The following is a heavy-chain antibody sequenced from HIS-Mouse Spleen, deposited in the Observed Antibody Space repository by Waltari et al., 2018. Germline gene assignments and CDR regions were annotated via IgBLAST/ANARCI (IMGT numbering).Heavy chain of an antibody. CDR2: IYYSGST. J-gene: IGHJ2*01. CDR3: AREIPYSSSWYDWYFDL. V-gene: IGHV4-39*07. Sequence: QLQLQESGPGLVKPSETLSLTCTVSGGSISSSSYYWGWIRQPPGKGLERMGSIYYSGSTYYNPSLKSRVTISVDTSKNQFSLKLSSVTAADTAVYYCAREIPYSSSWYDWYFDLWGRGTLVTVSS. CDR1: GGSISSSSYY. D-gene: IGHD6-13*01.